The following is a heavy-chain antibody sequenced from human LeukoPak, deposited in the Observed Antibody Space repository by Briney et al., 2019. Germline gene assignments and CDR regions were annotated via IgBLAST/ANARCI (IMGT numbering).Heavy chain of an antibody. V-gene: IGHV4-34*01. CDR3: AREVMSLLWFGDYYYMDV. J-gene: IGHJ6*03. CDR1: GGSFSGYY. Sequence: PSETLSLTCAVYGGSFSGYYWSWIRQPPGKGLEWIGEINHSGSTNYNPSLKSRVTISVDTSKNQFSLKLSSVTAADTAVYYCAREVMSLLWFGDYYYMDVWGKGTTVTISS. CDR2: INHSGST. D-gene: IGHD3-10*01.